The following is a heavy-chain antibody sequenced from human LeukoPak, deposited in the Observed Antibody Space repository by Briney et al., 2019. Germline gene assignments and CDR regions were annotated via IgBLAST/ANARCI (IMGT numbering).Heavy chain of an antibody. D-gene: IGHD6-25*01. Sequence: SETLSLTCTVSGGSISSSRYYWGGIRQPPGKGLEWIGNTYYGGDPYYNPSLKSRVTISVDTSKSQFSLELNSVTAADTAVYYCAAAFDFWGQGILVTVSS. CDR3: AAAFDF. CDR2: TYYGGDP. J-gene: IGHJ4*02. V-gene: IGHV4-39*01. CDR1: GGSISSSRYY.